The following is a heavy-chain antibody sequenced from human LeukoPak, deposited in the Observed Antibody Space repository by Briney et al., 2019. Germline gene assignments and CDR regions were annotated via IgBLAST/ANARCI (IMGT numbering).Heavy chain of an antibody. J-gene: IGHJ4*02. CDR3: ARAPQLSGSYYGFDY. V-gene: IGHV1-8*03. Sequence: GASVKVSCKASGYTFTNYDINWVRQATGQGLEWMGWMNPNSGTTGYAQKFLGRVTITRNTSISTTYMELSSLRSEDTAVYYCARAPQLSGSYYGFDYWGQGTLVTVSS. D-gene: IGHD1-26*01. CDR2: MNPNSGTT. CDR1: GYTFTNYD.